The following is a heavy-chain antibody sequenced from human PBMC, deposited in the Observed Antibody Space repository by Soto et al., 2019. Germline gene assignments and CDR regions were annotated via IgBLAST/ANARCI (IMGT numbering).Heavy chain of an antibody. CDR1: GVSITSYF. CDR3: ARVLPGIAAAYDAFDV. CDR2: ISFSGAT. D-gene: IGHD6-13*01. Sequence: SETLSLTCTVSGVSITSYFWSWIRQTPGKGLDWIGSISFSGATYSNPSLKGRAALSVDTSENHLSLTLNSVTSADTAVYYCARVLPGIAAAYDAFDVWGQGTMVTVSS. J-gene: IGHJ3*01. V-gene: IGHV4-59*01.